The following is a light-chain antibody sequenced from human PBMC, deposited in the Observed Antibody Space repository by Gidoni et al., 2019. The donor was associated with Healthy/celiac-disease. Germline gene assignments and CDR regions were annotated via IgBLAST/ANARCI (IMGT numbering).Light chain of an antibody. J-gene: IGKJ2*03. CDR2: DAS. Sequence: EIVLTQSPATLSLSPGERATLSCRASQSVSSYLAWYQQKPGQAPRLLIYDASNRATGIPARFSGSGSGTDFTLTISSLEPEDVAVYYCQQRSNWPPGFXQXTKLEIK. V-gene: IGKV3-11*01. CDR1: QSVSSY. CDR3: QQRSNWPPG.